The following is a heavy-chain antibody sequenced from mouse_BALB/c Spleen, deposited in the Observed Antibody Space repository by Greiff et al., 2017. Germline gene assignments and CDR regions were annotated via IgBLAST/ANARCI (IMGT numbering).Heavy chain of an antibody. CDR3: ARQGSYYDGVWFAY. D-gene: IGHD2-4*01. Sequence: EVQRVESGPELVKPGASMKISCKASGYSFTGYTMNWVKQSHGKNLEWIGLINPYNGGTSYNQKFKGKATLTVDKSSSTAYMELLSLTSEDSAVYYCARQGSYYDGVWFAYWGQGTLVTVSA. J-gene: IGHJ3*01. V-gene: IGHV1-18*01. CDR2: INPYNGGT. CDR1: GYSFTGYT.